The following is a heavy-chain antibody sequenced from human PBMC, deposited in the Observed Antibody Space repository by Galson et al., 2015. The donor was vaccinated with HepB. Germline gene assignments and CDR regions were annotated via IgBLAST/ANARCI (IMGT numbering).Heavy chain of an antibody. CDR1: GFSFTRYA. CDR3: AKDGIMVANNPYHFHY. D-gene: IGHD2-15*01. Sequence: SLRLSCAASGFSFTRYATTWVRQAPGKGLEWVSSITSSGGNSYYTDSVKGRFTVSRDNSENTLLLQLNSLRAEDTAMYFCAKDGIMVANNPYHFHYWGQGTLVTVSS. CDR2: ITSSGGNS. J-gene: IGHJ4*02. V-gene: IGHV3-23*01.